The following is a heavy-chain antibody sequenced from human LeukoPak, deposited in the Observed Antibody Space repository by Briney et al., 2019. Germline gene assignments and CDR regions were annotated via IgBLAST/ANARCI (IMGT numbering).Heavy chain of an antibody. CDR3: ARDRTTSWKISVPGNAGVLRPIDYSYYYGMDV. J-gene: IGHJ6*02. Sequence: PSETLSLTCTVSGDSISSYYWSWIRQPAGKGLEWVGRINFSGSSNYNPSLKSRVTMSVDTSKNQFSLKLSSVTAADTAVYYCARDRTTSWKISVPGNAGVLRPIDYSYYYGMDVWGQGTRVTASS. D-gene: IGHD6-19*01. CDR1: GDSISSYY. V-gene: IGHV4-4*07. CDR2: INFSGSS.